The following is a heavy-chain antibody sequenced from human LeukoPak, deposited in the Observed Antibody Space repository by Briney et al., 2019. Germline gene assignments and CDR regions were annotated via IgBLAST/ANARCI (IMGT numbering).Heavy chain of an antibody. D-gene: IGHD5-18*01. Sequence: GRSLRLSCAASGFTFSSYGMHWVRQAPGKGLEWVSAISGSGGSTYYADSVKGRFTISRDNSKNTLYLQMNSLRAEDTAVYYCAKCYVDTAMADYWGQGTLVTVSS. V-gene: IGHV3-23*01. J-gene: IGHJ4*02. CDR3: AKCYVDTAMADY. CDR1: GFTFSSYG. CDR2: ISGSGGST.